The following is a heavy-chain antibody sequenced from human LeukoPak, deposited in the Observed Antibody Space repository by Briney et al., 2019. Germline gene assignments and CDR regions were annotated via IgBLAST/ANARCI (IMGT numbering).Heavy chain of an antibody. CDR1: GGSFSGYY. CDR2: INHSGST. V-gene: IGHV4-34*01. J-gene: IGHJ4*02. Sequence: KPSETLSLTCAVYGGSFSGYYWSWIRQPPGKGLEWIGEINHSGSTNYNPSLKSRVTISVDTSKNQFSLKLSSVTAADTAVYYCARGVSYVRWSYRFDYWGQGTLVTVSS. CDR3: ARGVSYVRWSYRFDY. D-gene: IGHD3-16*02.